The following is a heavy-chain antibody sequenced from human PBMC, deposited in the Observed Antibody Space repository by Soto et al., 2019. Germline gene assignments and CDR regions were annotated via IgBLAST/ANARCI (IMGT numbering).Heavy chain of an antibody. V-gene: IGHV3-23*01. CDR3: AKEGRLRSPAGDYFDS. CDR2: VGRFGNT. Sequence: PGGSLRLSCAGSGFSFPDYDMNWVRQTPGKGLEWVAAVGRFGNTYYRDSVRGRFTISRDDSRNTVYLQMNRLRVEDTAVYFCAKEGRLRSPAGDYFDSWAQGSLVTVSS. CDR1: GFSFPDYD. J-gene: IGHJ4*02. D-gene: IGHD3-10*01.